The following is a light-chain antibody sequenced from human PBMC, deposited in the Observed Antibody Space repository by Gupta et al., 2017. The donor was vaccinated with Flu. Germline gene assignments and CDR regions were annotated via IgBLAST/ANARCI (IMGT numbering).Light chain of an antibody. Sequence: ATPSCRASQSVSSSSYLAWYQQKPGQAPRLLIYGTSNRATGIPDRFSGSGSGTDFTLTISRLEPEDFAVYYCQHYGSSPPYTFGQGTKLEIK. CDR3: QHYGSSPPYT. CDR2: GTS. CDR1: QSVSSSSY. J-gene: IGKJ2*01. V-gene: IGKV3-20*01.